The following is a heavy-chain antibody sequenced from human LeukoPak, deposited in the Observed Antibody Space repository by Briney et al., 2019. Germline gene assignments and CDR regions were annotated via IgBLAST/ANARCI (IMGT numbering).Heavy chain of an antibody. CDR1: GFTFSSYA. Sequence: GGSLRLSCAASGFTFSSYAMSWVRQAPGKGLEWVSAISGSGGSTYYADSVKGRFTISRDNSKNTLYLQMNSLRAEDTAVYYCAKDGLRYFDWLLWVDYWGQGTLVTVSS. CDR3: AKDGLRYFDWLLWVDY. V-gene: IGHV3-23*01. J-gene: IGHJ4*02. D-gene: IGHD3-9*01. CDR2: ISGSGGST.